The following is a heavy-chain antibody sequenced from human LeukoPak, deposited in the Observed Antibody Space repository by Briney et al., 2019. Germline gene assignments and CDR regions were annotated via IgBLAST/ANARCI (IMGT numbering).Heavy chain of an antibody. CDR3: ARDFTWSGGFFDL. CDR1: GFTFSNYR. Sequence: GGSLGLLCEASGFTFSNYRMTWVRQSPGKGLEWVANKKHDGSDKYYMDSVRGRFTIPRDNAKNSLYLQVNGLGAEDKAVLYFARDFTWSGGFFDLGGQGALVTVFS. D-gene: IGHD3-16*01. V-gene: IGHV3-7*01. J-gene: IGHJ1*01. CDR2: KKHDGSDK.